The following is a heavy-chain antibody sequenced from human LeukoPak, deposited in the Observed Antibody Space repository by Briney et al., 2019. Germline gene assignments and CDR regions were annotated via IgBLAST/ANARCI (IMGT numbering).Heavy chain of an antibody. J-gene: IGHJ5*02. CDR2: INPSGGST. CDR3: AREGRIPYSSSWYGYWFDP. D-gene: IGHD6-13*01. V-gene: IGHV1-46*01. CDR1: GYTFTSYY. Sequence: ASVKVSCKASGYTFTSYYMHWVRQAPGQGLEWMGIINPSGGSTSYAQKFQGRVTMTRDTSTSTVYMELSSLRSEDTAVYYCAREGRIPYSSSWYGYWFDPWGQGTLVTVSS.